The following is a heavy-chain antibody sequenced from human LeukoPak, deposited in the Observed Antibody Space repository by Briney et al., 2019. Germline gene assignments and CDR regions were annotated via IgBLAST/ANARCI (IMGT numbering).Heavy chain of an antibody. Sequence: SETLSLTCTVSGDSISSGDYYWSWIRQPAGKGLEWIGRISSSGSTNYNPSLKSRVTISVDTSKNQFSLKLSSVTAADTAVYFCARGFTHYDILTGYYNVPSFDYWGQGTLVTVSS. D-gene: IGHD3-9*01. CDR3: ARGFTHYDILTGYYNVPSFDY. CDR1: GDSISSGDYY. J-gene: IGHJ4*02. V-gene: IGHV4-61*02. CDR2: ISSSGST.